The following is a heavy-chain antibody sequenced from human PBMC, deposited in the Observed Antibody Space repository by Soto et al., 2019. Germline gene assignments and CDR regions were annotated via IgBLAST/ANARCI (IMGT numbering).Heavy chain of an antibody. CDR3: ARDQSGFYFF. D-gene: IGHD1-26*01. V-gene: IGHV4-31*03. J-gene: IGHJ4*02. CDR1: GGSISSGGYY. Sequence: PSETLSLTCTVSGGSISSGGYYWSWIRQHPGKGLEWIGYIYYSGSTYHNPSLKSRVTISVDKSKNQFSLKMNSVTAADTAVYYCARDQSGFYFFWGQGALVTVSS. CDR2: IYYSGST.